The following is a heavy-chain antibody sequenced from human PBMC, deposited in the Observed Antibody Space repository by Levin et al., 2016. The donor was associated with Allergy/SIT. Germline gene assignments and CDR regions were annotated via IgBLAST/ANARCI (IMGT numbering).Heavy chain of an antibody. CDR1: GFTFSDYK. D-gene: IGHD3-10*01. Sequence: GESLKISCAASGFTFSDYKMHWVRQAPGKGLEWVSSISYSSTDIYYADSVKGRFTISRDNAKNSLYLQMNSLRVEDTAVYYCARLPRDSGIGGWGQGTLVTVSS. V-gene: IGHV3-21*01. CDR3: ARLPRDSGIGG. CDR2: ISYSSTDI. J-gene: IGHJ4*02.